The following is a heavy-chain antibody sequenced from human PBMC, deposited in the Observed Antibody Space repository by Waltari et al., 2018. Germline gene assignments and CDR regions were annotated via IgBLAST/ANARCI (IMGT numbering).Heavy chain of an antibody. CDR2: INAGNGNT. D-gene: IGHD3-16*01. J-gene: IGHJ6*02. CDR3: ARGASMDV. CDR1: GYTFTSYA. V-gene: IGHV1-3*01. Sequence: QVQLVQSGAEVKKPGASVKVSCKASGYTFTSYAMHWVRQAPGQRLEWMGWINAGNGNTKYSKKFQGRVTITRDTSASTAYMELSSLRSEDTAVYYCARGASMDVWGQGTTVTVSS.